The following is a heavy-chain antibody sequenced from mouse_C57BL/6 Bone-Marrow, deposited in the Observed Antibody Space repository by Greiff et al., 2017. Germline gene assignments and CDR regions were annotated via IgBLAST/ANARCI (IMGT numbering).Heavy chain of an antibody. CDR2: IDPNSGGT. CDR1: GYTFTSYW. D-gene: IGHD2-3*01. CDR3: ASPKFDGYVHYYAMDY. J-gene: IGHJ4*01. Sequence: VQLQQSGAELVKPGASVKLSCKASGYTFTSYWMHWVKQRPGRGLEWIGRIDPNSGGTKYNEKFKSKATLTVDKPSSTAYMQLSSLTSEDSAVYYCASPKFDGYVHYYAMDYWGQGTSVTVSS. V-gene: IGHV1-72*01.